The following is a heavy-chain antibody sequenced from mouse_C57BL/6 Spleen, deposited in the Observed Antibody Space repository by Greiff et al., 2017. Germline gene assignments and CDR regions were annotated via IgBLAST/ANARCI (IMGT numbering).Heavy chain of an antibody. V-gene: IGHV3-6*01. CDR2: ISYDGSN. CDR3: AREGYGNRAMDD. CDR1: GYSITSGYY. J-gene: IGHJ4*01. D-gene: IGHD2-10*02. Sequence: EVQLVESGPGLVKPSPSLSLTCSVTGYSITSGYYWNWIRQFPGNKLEWMGYISYDGSNNYNPSLKNRISITRDTSKNQFFLKLNSVTTEDTATYYWAREGYGNRAMDDWGQGTSVTVSS.